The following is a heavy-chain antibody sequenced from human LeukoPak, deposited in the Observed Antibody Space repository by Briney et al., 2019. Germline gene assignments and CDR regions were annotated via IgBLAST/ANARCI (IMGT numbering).Heavy chain of an antibody. CDR1: GGSISTTNW. Sequence: SGTLSLTCGVSGGSISTTNWWTWVRQPPGEGLEWIGEVHLSGRTHYNPALESRVTMSVDMSENHISLRLTSVTAADTAVYYCAREGGPYRPLDYSGQGTLVTVSS. J-gene: IGHJ4*02. CDR2: VHLSGRT. CDR3: AREGGPYRPLDY. V-gene: IGHV4-4*02.